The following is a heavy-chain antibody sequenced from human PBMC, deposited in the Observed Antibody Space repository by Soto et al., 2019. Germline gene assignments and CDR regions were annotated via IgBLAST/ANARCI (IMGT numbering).Heavy chain of an antibody. D-gene: IGHD2-8*01. CDR1: GFTFSSYG. Sequence: GGSLRLSCAASGFTFSSYGMHWVRQAPGKGLEWVAVIWYDGSNKYYADSVKGRFTISRDNSKNTLYLQMNSLRAEDTAVYYCASDGYRVLMVSRDYYYYMDVWGKGTTVTVSS. V-gene: IGHV3-33*01. CDR2: IWYDGSNK. CDR3: ASDGYRVLMVSRDYYYYMDV. J-gene: IGHJ6*03.